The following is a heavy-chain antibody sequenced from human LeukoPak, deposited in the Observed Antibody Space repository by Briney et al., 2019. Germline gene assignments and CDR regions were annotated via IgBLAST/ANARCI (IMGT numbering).Heavy chain of an antibody. V-gene: IGHV1-2*02. Sequence: ASVKVSCKASGYTFTGYYMHWVRQAPGQGLEWMGWINPNSGGTNYAQKFQGRVTMTRDTSISTAYMELRSLRSDDTAVYYCARSWIQLWSPFDYWGQGTLVTVSS. CDR2: INPNSGGT. CDR3: ARSWIQLWSPFDY. J-gene: IGHJ4*02. CDR1: GYTFTGYY. D-gene: IGHD5-18*01.